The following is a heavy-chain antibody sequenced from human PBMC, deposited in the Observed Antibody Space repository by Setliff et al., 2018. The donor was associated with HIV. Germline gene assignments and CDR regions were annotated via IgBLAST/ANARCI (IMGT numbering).Heavy chain of an antibody. J-gene: IGHJ4*02. D-gene: IGHD5-18*01. Sequence: GGSLRLSCAASGFTFSRYGMHWVRQAPGKGLEWVAFIRYDATDKYYAESVRGRFTISRDYSRNTLYLQMNSLRAEDSAVYYCARGARGYSYGWGQGTLVTVSS. CDR3: ARGARGYSYG. V-gene: IGHV3-30*02. CDR2: IRYDATDK. CDR1: GFTFSRYG.